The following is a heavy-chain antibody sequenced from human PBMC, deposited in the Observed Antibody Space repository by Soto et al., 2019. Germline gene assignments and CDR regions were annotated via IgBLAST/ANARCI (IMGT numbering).Heavy chain of an antibody. CDR1: GYTFTSYN. Sequence: QVQLVQSGAEVKKPGASVKVSCKASGYTFTSYNVNWARQATGQGLEWMGWMNPNSGNTGYAQKLQGRVTLTRNTSISTAYMEVSSLRSEDTAVYYCARASSGYGFDAFDMWGQGTMVTVSS. CDR2: MNPNSGNT. J-gene: IGHJ3*02. CDR3: ARASSGYGFDAFDM. D-gene: IGHD5-12*01. V-gene: IGHV1-8*01.